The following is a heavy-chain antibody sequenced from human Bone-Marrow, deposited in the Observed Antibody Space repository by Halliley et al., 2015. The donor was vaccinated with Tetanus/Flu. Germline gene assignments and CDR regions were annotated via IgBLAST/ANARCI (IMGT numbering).Heavy chain of an antibody. J-gene: IGHJ4*01. D-gene: IGHD6-13*01. CDR2: INETGSYT. CDR3: ARAAKSGVSAVAY. V-gene: IGHV3-11*05. Sequence: LAYINETGSYTDYADSVRGRFFISRDNAKNLLFLDLNSLRVEDTAVYYCARAAKSGVSAVAYWGHGTLVPVSS.